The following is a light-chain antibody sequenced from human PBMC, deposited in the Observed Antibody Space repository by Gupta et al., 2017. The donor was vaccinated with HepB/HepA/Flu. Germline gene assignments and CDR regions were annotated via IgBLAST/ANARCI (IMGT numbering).Light chain of an antibody. CDR3: SVWYASRNIWV. J-gene: IGLJ3*02. CDR1: NNNVGHQG. V-gene: IGLV10-54*04. CDR2: MNN. Sequence: QARLTQLPSVSKGLRPTATLTCTGNNNNVGHQGAAWLQQHQGPPPKLLSYMNNNRPPGISERFSASKSETTAALTITGLQTEDEADYYCSVWYASRNIWVFGGGTKLTVL.